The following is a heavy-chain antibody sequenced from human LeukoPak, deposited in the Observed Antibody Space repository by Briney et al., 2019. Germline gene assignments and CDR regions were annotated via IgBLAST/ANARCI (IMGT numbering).Heavy chain of an antibody. D-gene: IGHD1-26*01. CDR1: GYNFNTYW. Sequence: RGESLKISCKGSGYNFNTYWIGWVRQMPGKGLEWMGIIYPGDSDTRYSPSFQGQVTISADKSISTVYLQWSSLKASDSAMYYCARLPLVGVGATGNFDYWGQGTLVTVSS. CDR3: ARLPLVGVGATGNFDY. J-gene: IGHJ4*02. V-gene: IGHV5-51*01. CDR2: IYPGDSDT.